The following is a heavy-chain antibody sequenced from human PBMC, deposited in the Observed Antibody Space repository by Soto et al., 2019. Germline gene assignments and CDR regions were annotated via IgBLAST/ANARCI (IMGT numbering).Heavy chain of an antibody. CDR1: GGTFSSYA. J-gene: IGHJ4*02. D-gene: IGHD2-15*01. V-gene: IGHV1-69*06. Sequence: ASVKVSCKASGGTFSSYAISWVRQAPGQGLEWMGGIIPIFGTANYAQKFQGRVTITADKSTSTAYMELSSLRSEDTAVYYCARVGGLGYCSGGSCSLPYYFDYWGQGTLVTV. CDR3: ARVGGLGYCSGGSCSLPYYFDY. CDR2: IIPIFGTA.